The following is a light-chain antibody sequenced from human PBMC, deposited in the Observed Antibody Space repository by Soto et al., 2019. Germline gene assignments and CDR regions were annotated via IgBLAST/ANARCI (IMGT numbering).Light chain of an antibody. CDR1: QGISNY. Sequence: DIQLTQSPSFLSASVGDRVTITCRASQGISNYLAWYQQKPGKAPQLLIYAASTLQSGVPSRFSGSGSGTEFTLTITSLQPEDFATYFCQQLNSSPFTFGPGTKVDIK. CDR3: QQLNSSPFT. CDR2: AAS. J-gene: IGKJ3*01. V-gene: IGKV1-9*01.